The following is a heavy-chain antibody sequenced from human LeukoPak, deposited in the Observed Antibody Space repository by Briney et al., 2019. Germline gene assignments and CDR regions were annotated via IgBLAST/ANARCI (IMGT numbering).Heavy chain of an antibody. V-gene: IGHV1-2*02. CDR1: AYTFIGYY. Sequence: ASVKVSCKASAYTFIGYYIHWVRQAPGQGLEWMGWINFNSGGKIFAEKFQDRVTMARDTSISTAYMELSRLRSDDTAVYYCARQIVSGSMGCDFWGQGTPVTVSS. J-gene: IGHJ4*02. D-gene: IGHD2-21*01. CDR2: INFNSGGK. CDR3: ARQIVSGSMGCDF.